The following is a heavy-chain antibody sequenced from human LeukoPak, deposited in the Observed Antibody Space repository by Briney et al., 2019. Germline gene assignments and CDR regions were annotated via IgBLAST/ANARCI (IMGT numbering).Heavy chain of an antibody. CDR3: ARTDYYDSSGYDY. D-gene: IGHD3-22*01. V-gene: IGHV4-59*08. CDR1: GGSIINYY. CDR2: IYYSGST. Sequence: PSETLSLTCTVSGGSIINYYWSWIRQPPGKGLEWIGYIYYSGSTYYNPSLKSRVTISVDTSKNQFSLKLSSVTAADTAVYYCARTDYYDSSGYDYWGQGTLVTVSS. J-gene: IGHJ4*02.